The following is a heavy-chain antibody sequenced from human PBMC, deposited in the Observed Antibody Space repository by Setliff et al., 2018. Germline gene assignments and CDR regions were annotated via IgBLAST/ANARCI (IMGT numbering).Heavy chain of an antibody. CDR1: GASINNHF. CDR2: IFYSGYT. D-gene: IGHD5-18*01. J-gene: IGHJ4*02. V-gene: IGHV4-59*11. CDR3: ARGSGRGYSYGLFDY. Sequence: PSETLSLTCTVSGASINNHFWSWIWQPPGKGLEWIGFIFYSGYTHYNPSLKSRVTMSVDVPRDQFSLELSSVTAADTAVYFCARGSGRGYSYGLFDYWGQGSLVTVSS.